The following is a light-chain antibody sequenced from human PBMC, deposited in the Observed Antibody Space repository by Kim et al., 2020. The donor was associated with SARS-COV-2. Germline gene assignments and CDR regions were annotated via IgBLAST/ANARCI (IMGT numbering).Light chain of an antibody. V-gene: IGKV3-15*01. CDR3: QQYNNRPSYT. J-gene: IGKJ2*01. CDR1: QSVSSN. Sequence: EIVMTQSPATLSVSPGERDTLPCRASQSVSSNLAWYQQKPGQAPRLLIYGASTRATGIPARFSGSGSGTEFTITISSLQSEDSAVYYCQQYNNRPSYTFGQGNKLEI. CDR2: GAS.